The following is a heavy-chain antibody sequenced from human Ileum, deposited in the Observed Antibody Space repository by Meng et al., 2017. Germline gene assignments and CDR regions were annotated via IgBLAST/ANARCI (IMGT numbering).Heavy chain of an antibody. CDR3: ASGSGSLDY. Sequence: GLGKPSSSLSITCACAGGGFFGIICAWNWIRQSHWIGLEWMGRTYYRSKWYSEYAVSVKSRISITPDTSKNQFSLQMNSVTPEDTAVYYCASGSGSLDYWGPGTLVTVSS. D-gene: IGHD3-3*01. CDR2: TYYRSKWYS. J-gene: IGHJ4*02. V-gene: IGHV6-1*01. CDR1: GGGFFGIICA.